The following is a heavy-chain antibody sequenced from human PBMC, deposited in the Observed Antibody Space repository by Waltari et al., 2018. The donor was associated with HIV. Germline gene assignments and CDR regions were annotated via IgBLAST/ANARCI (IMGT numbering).Heavy chain of an antibody. V-gene: IGHV3-48*04. CDR1: GSPFSSHR. CDR2: ISSSSSTI. D-gene: IGHD3-22*01. J-gene: IGHJ4*02. CDR3: ARPLGGGYTY. Sequence: EVQLVAPGGGLVQPGGSPTLSRAASGSPFSSHRLNWVRQAPGKGLEWISYISSSSSTIYYADSVKGRFTISRDNAKNSVYLQMNSLRAEDTAVYYCARPLGGGYTYWGQGTLVTVSS.